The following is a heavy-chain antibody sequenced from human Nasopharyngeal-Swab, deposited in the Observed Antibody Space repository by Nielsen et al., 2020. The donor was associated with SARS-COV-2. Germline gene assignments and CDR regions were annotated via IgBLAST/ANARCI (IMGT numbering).Heavy chain of an antibody. CDR2: INHSGST. J-gene: IGHJ6*03. V-gene: IGHV4-34*01. Sequence: RQAPGKGLEWFGEINHSGSTNYNPSLKSRVTITVDTSKNQFSLKMSTMTAADTAVYYCASHEDGVNGEYYYMDVWGKGTTVTVSS. D-gene: IGHD7-27*01. CDR3: ASHEDGVNGEYYYMDV.